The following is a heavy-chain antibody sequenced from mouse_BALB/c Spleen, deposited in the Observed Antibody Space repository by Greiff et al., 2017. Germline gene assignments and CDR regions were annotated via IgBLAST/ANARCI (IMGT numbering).Heavy chain of an antibody. CDR3: ARVYDSYAMDY. Sequence: DVMLVESGGGLVKPGGSLKLSCAASGFTFSSYAMSWVRQTPEKRLEWVASISSGGSTYYPDSVKGRFTISRDNAKNTLYLEMSSLRSEDTAMYYCARVYDSYAMDYWGQGTSVTVSS. CDR2: ISSGGST. D-gene: IGHD2-3*01. CDR1: GFTFSSYA. J-gene: IGHJ4*01. V-gene: IGHV5-6-5*01.